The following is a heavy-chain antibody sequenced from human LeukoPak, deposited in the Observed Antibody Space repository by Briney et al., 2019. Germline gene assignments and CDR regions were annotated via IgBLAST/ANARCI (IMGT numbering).Heavy chain of an antibody. D-gene: IGHD6-13*01. Sequence: PSETLSLTCTVSGGSISSYYWSWIRQPPGKGLEWIGYIYYSGSTNYNPSLKSRVTISVDTSKNQFSLKLSSVTAADTAVYYCARVRRDSRLDAFDIWGQGTMVTVSS. V-gene: IGHV4-59*01. J-gene: IGHJ3*02. CDR1: GGSISSYY. CDR3: ARVRRDSRLDAFDI. CDR2: IYYSGST.